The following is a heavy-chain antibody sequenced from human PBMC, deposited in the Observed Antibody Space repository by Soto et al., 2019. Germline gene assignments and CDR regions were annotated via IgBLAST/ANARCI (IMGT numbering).Heavy chain of an antibody. CDR1: GFTFSTYG. J-gene: IGHJ3*02. V-gene: IGHV3-48*02. CDR2: ISSSSSTM. Sequence: ESGGGLVLPGGSLRLSCAASGFTFSTYGMNWVRQAPGKGLEWVSYISSSSSTMYYADSVKGRFTISRDNARNSLYLQINSLRDEDSAVYYCARPIPTADQAFDIWGQWTMVTVSS. CDR3: ARPIPTADQAFDI. D-gene: IGHD6-13*01.